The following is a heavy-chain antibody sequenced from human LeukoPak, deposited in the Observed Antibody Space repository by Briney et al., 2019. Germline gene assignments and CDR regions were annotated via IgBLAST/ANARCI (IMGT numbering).Heavy chain of an antibody. CDR2: INHSGST. D-gene: IGHD5-12*01. Sequence: SETLSLAYAVYGGSFSGYYWSWIRQPPGKGLEWIGEINHSGSTNYNPSLKSRVTISVDTPKNQFSLKLSSVTAADTAVYYCARGGPATAYDYWGQGTLVTVSS. V-gene: IGHV4-34*01. J-gene: IGHJ4*02. CDR1: GGSFSGYY. CDR3: ARGGPATAYDY.